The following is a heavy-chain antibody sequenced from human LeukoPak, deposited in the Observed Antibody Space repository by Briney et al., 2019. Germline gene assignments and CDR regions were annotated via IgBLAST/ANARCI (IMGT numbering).Heavy chain of an antibody. CDR3: ARDTGVYMDV. V-gene: IGHV4-34*01. CDR1: GGSFSGYY. D-gene: IGHD7-27*01. J-gene: IGHJ6*03. CDR2: INHSGST. Sequence: KASETLSLTCAVYGGSFSGYYWSWIRQPPGKGLEWIGEINHSGSTNYNPSLKSRVTISLDTSKNQFSLKLSSVTAADTAVYYCARDTGVYMDVWGKGTTVTVSS.